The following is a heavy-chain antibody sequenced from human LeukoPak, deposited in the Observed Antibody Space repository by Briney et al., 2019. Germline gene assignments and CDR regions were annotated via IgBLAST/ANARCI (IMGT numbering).Heavy chain of an antibody. CDR2: INHSGST. CDR3: ARLSVVGITPLDF. J-gene: IGHJ4*02. D-gene: IGHD6-19*01. CDR1: GGSFSGYY. V-gene: IGHV4-34*01. Sequence: PSETLSLTCAVYGGSFSGYYWSWIRQPPGKGLEWIGEINHSGSTNYNPSLKSRVTISVDTSKNQFSLKLSSVTAADTAVYYCARLSVVGITPLDFWGQGTLVTVSS.